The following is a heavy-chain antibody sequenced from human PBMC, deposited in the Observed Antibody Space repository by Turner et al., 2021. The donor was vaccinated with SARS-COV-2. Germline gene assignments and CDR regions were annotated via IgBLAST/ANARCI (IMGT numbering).Heavy chain of an antibody. CDR3: ARDGGGMLRT. V-gene: IGHV3-30-3*01. J-gene: IGHJ4*02. Sequence: QVQLVESGGGVVQPGRSLRLSCAASGFTFSSYAMHWVRQAPGKGLEGVALISYDGSNKYYADSVKGRFTISRDNSKSTLYLQMNSLRAEDTAVYYCARDGGGMLRTWGQGTLVTVSS. CDR1: GFTFSSYA. CDR2: ISYDGSNK. D-gene: IGHD3-16*01.